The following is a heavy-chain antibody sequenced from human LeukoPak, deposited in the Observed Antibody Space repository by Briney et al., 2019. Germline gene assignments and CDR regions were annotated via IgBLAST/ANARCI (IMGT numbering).Heavy chain of an antibody. D-gene: IGHD4-11*01. CDR2: ISTYIGVT. Sequence: ASVKVSCKASGSRFTSFGVSWVRQAPGQGLEWMGWISTYIGVTHYAEKFEDRVTMTIDTSTTTAYMELRSLRYDDTAVYYCARDSDYSGNGNGDWFDPWGQGTVVTVSS. J-gene: IGHJ5*02. CDR3: ARDSDYSGNGNGDWFDP. V-gene: IGHV1-18*04. CDR1: GSRFTSFG.